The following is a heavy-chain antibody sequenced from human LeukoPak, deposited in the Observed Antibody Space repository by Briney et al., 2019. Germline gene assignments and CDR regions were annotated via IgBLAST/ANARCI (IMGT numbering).Heavy chain of an antibody. D-gene: IGHD6-6*01. CDR1: GFTFSGSA. J-gene: IGHJ3*02. V-gene: IGHV3-73*01. CDR2: IRSKANSYAT. CDR3: ARDRGPHSSSPNSGAFDI. Sequence: PGGSLRLSCAASGFTFSGSAMHWVRQASGKGLEWVGRIRSKANSYATAYAASVKGRFTISRDDSKNTAYLQMNSLRAEDTAVYYCARDRGPHSSSPNSGAFDIWGQGTMVTVSS.